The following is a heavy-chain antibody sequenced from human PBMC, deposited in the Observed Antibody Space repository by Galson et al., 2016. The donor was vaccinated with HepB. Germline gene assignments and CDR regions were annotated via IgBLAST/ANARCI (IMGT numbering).Heavy chain of an antibody. J-gene: IGHJ4*02. CDR1: GDSISSNGYH. CDR3: ATYIEGRGGTGY. Sequence: SETLSLTCSVSGDSISSNGYHWSWIRQPTGKGLEWMGHTYYTRSTSYNPSLKSRVTILVDTSKNQFSLTLSSVTAADTAVYYCATYIEGRGGTGYWGQGTLVTFSS. D-gene: IGHD3-16*01. CDR2: TYYTRST. V-gene: IGHV4-61*08.